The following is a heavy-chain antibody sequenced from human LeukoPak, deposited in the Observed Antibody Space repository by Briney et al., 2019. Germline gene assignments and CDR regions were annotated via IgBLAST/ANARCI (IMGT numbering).Heavy chain of an antibody. CDR2: INQDGSAK. CDR1: GFTSSIYW. Sequence: PGGSLRLSCAASGFTSSIYWMSWGRQAPGKGLEWVANINQDGSAKDYGGSVEGRFTISRDNAMNSLYLQMNSLTAEDTAVYFCASAPNENYFDFWGQGTLVTVSS. CDR3: ASAPNENYFDF. J-gene: IGHJ4*02. V-gene: IGHV3-7*01.